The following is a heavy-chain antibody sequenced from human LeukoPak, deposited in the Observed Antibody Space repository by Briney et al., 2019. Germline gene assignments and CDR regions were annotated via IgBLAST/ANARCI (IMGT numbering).Heavy chain of an antibody. CDR2: ISSSSSYI. V-gene: IGHV3-21*01. CDR3: ARAGTAARLGMGFDS. D-gene: IGHD6-6*01. J-gene: IGHJ4*02. Sequence: GGSLRLSCAASGFTFSSYSMNWVRQAPGKGPEWVSSISSSSSYIYYADSVKGRFTISRDNAKNSLYLQMNSLRAEDTAIYYCARAGTAARLGMGFDSWGLGTLVTVSS. CDR1: GFTFSSYS.